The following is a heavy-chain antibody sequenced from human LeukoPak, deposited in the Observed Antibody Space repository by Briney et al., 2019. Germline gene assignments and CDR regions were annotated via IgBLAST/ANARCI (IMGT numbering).Heavy chain of an antibody. J-gene: IGHJ6*03. CDR1: GFTFNDYG. D-gene: IGHD2-15*01. CDR2: IKYDGSKK. V-gene: IGHV3-30*02. Sequence: GGSLRLSCAASGFTFNDYGIHWVRQAPGKGLEWVAFIKYDGSKKYYADSVKGRFTISRDNSKNTLYFQMNSLRAEDTAVYYCAEGYCSGDSCYFMDVWGKGTTVTISS. CDR3: AEGYCSGDSCYFMDV.